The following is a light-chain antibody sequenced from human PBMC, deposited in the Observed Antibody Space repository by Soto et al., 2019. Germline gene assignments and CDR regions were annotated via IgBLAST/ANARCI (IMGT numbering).Light chain of an antibody. J-gene: IGKJ1*01. CDR3: HLYNKWAPTWV. CDR2: GAS. CDR1: QRVDNS. Sequence: APGPGSPSKGGTRAWRGRQRVDNSLAWYQQKPGQAPRLLIYGASTRATGIPARVSGSGSGTEFTLSIGRLQSEAFADYVCHLYNKWAPTWVFGQGTKVDIK. V-gene: IGKV3-15*01.